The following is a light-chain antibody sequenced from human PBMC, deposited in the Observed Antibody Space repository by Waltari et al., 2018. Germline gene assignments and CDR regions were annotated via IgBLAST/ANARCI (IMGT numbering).Light chain of an antibody. J-gene: IGLJ1*01. V-gene: IGLV2-14*01. CDR2: EVS. Sequence: QSALTQPASVSGSPGQSITISCPGTDSDVGAYDFVSWYQQHPGKAPHLIISEVSNRPSGISNRFSASKSGNTASLTISGLQAEDEADYYCSSYTTSSAPGVFGTGTRVTVL. CDR1: DSDVGAYDF. CDR3: SSYTTSSAPGV.